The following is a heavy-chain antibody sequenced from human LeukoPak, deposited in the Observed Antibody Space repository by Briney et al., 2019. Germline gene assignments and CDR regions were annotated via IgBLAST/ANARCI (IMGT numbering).Heavy chain of an antibody. CDR1: GFTFSSYE. D-gene: IGHD4-23*01. Sequence: GGGLRLSCAASGFTFSSYEMNWGRQAPGKGLGWVSYISSSGSTIYYADSVKGRFTISRDNAKNSLYLQMNSLRAEDTAIYYCARDLGGLRWDSGAFDIWGQGTVVTVSS. CDR3: ARDLGGLRWDSGAFDI. CDR2: ISSSGSTI. J-gene: IGHJ3*02. V-gene: IGHV3-48*03.